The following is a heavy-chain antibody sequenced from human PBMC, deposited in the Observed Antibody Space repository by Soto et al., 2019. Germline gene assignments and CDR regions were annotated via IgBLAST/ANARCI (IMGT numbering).Heavy chain of an antibody. V-gene: IGHV3-66*04. CDR3: ARHGVGGHYYYMDV. D-gene: IGHD3-10*01. CDR1: GFTVSSNY. CDR2: IYSGGST. Sequence: GGSLRLSCAASGFTVSSNYMCWVRQAPGKGLEWVSVIYSGGSTYYADSVKGRFTISRDNSKNTLYLQMNSLRAEDTAVYYCARHGVGGHYYYMDVWGKGTTVTVSS. J-gene: IGHJ6*03.